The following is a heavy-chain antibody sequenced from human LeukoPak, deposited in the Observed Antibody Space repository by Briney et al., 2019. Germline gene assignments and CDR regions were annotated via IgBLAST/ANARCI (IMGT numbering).Heavy chain of an antibody. CDR1: GGSISSYY. V-gene: IGHV4-59*08. J-gene: IGHJ6*02. CDR3: ARSYYYGMDV. Sequence: SETLSLTCTVSGGSISSYYWSWTRQPPGKGLEWIGYIYYSGSTNYNPSLKSRVTISVDTSKNQFPLKLSSVTAADTAVYYCARSYYYGMDVWGQGTTVTVSS. CDR2: IYYSGST.